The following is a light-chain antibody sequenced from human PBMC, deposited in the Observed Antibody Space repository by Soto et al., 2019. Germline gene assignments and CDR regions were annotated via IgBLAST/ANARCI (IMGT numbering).Light chain of an antibody. CDR2: KSI. CDR1: SYNIGKNL. Sequence: QSVLTQPPSASGTPGQRVTISCSGGSYNIGKNLVYWYQQRPGTAPKLLIFKSIARPPGVPDRFSGSNSGSSASLAISGLRSEDEADYFCAAWDDSLSAWVFGGGTKVTVL. V-gene: IGLV1-47*01. J-gene: IGLJ3*02. CDR3: AAWDDSLSAWV.